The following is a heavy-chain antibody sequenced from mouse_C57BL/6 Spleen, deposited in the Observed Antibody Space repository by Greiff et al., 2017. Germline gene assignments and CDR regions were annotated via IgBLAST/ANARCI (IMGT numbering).Heavy chain of an antibody. CDR1: GYTFTSYW. D-gene: IGHD1-1*02. J-gene: IGHJ4*01. CDR3: ARSYGYYAMDY. CDR2: IDPSDSDT. V-gene: IGHV1-52*01. Sequence: VQLQQPGAELVRPGSSVKLSCKASGYTFTSYWMHWVKQRPIQGLEWIGNIDPSDSDTHYNQKFKDKATLTVDKSSSTAYMQLSSLTSEDSAVYYCARSYGYYAMDYWGQGTSVTVSS.